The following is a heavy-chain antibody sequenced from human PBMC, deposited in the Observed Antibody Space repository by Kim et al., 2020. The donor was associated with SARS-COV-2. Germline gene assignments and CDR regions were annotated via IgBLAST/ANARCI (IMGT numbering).Heavy chain of an antibody. Sequence: GESLKISCKGSGYSFTSYWIGWVRQMPGKGLEWMGIIYPGDSDTRYSPSFQGQVTISADKSISTAYLQWSSLKASDTAMYYCARCGYYDSSGYYYERIDYWGQGTLVTVSS. D-gene: IGHD3-22*01. CDR3: ARCGYYDSSGYYYERIDY. CDR2: IYPGDSDT. J-gene: IGHJ4*02. CDR1: GYSFTSYW. V-gene: IGHV5-51*01.